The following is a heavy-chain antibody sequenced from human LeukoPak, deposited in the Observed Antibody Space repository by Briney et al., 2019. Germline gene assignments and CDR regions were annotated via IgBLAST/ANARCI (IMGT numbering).Heavy chain of an antibody. Sequence: GGSLRLSCAASGFTFSSYGMHWVRQAPGKGLVWVSRTNSDGSDTRYADSVKGRFTISRDNAKNTLYLQMNSLRAEDTAVYYCARVSGIAARGDLRNDYWGQGTLVTVSS. D-gene: IGHD6-6*01. CDR2: TNSDGSDT. J-gene: IGHJ4*02. V-gene: IGHV3-74*01. CDR3: ARVSGIAARGDLRNDY. CDR1: GFTFSSYG.